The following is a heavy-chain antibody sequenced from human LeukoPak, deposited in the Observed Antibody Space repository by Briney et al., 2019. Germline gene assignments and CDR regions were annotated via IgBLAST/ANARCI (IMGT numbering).Heavy chain of an antibody. J-gene: IGHJ4*02. CDR2: ISYDGSNK. CDR1: GFTFSSYG. V-gene: IGHV3-30*18. Sequence: PGGSLRLSCAASGFTFSSYGMHWVRQAPGKGLEWVAVISYDGSNKYYADCVKGRFTISRDNSKNTLYLQMNSLRAEDTAVYYCAKDRQQLVLYYWGQGTLVTVSS. D-gene: IGHD6-13*01. CDR3: AKDRQQLVLYY.